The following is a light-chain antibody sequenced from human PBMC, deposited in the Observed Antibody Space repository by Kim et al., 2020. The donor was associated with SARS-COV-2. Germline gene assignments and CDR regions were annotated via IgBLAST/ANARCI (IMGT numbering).Light chain of an antibody. CDR2: RNH. CDR1: KSNIGNNF. V-gene: IGLV1-47*01. J-gene: IGLJ3*02. Sequence: SGTVSCSGSKSNIGNNFVYWYQEFPGGAPKLLVYRNHERPSGVPDRFSGSKSDTSASLAITGLRSADEADYYCASWDDGLNGPVFGGGTQLTVL. CDR3: ASWDDGLNGPV.